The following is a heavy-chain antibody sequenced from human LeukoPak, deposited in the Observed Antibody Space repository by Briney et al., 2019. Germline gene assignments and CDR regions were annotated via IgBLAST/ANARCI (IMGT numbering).Heavy chain of an antibody. J-gene: IGHJ4*02. CDR3: AREDILTGYLDY. V-gene: IGHV1-2*02. CDR1: GYTFTGYY. D-gene: IGHD3-9*01. CDR2: INPNSGGT. Sequence: ASVKVSCKASGYTFTGYYMHWVRQAPGQGLEWMGWINPNSGGTNYAQKFQGRVTMTRDTSISTAYMELSRLRSDGTAVYYCAREDILTGYLDYWGQGTLVTVSS.